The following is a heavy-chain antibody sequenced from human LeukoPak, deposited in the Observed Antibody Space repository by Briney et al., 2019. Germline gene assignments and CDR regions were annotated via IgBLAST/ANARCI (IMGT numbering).Heavy chain of an antibody. CDR3: AKDPGSGAYFDY. CDR1: GFNFRTYG. Sequence: GGSLRLSCAASGFNFRTYGMHWVRQAPGKGLEWVAVISYDGSNKYYADSVKGRFTISRDNSKNTLYLQMNSLRAEDTAVYYCAKDPGSGAYFDYWGQGTMVTVSS. J-gene: IGHJ4*02. CDR2: ISYDGSNK. D-gene: IGHD6-19*01. V-gene: IGHV3-30*18.